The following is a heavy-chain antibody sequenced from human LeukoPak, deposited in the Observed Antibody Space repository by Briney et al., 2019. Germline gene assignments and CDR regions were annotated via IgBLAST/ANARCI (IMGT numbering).Heavy chain of an antibody. CDR3: ARQQWQPIFDY. V-gene: IGHV4-39*01. J-gene: IGHJ4*02. D-gene: IGHD6-19*01. CDR1: GGSISGSSYY. Sequence: PSETLSLTCTVSGGSISGSSYYWGWIRQPPWKGLEWIGSIYYSGSTYYNPSLKSRVTISVDTSKNQFSLKLSSVTAADTAVYYCARQQWQPIFDYSRQGTLVTVSS. CDR2: IYYSGST.